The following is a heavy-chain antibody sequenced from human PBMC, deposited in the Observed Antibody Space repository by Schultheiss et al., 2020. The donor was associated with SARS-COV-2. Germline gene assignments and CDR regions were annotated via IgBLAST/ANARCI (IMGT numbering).Heavy chain of an antibody. D-gene: IGHD3-22*01. V-gene: IGHV4-39*07. Sequence: SQTLSLTCTVSGGSISSSSYYWGWIRQPPGKGLQWIGSIYHSGSTYYNPSLKSRVTISVDTSKNQFSLKLSSVTAADTAVYYCARELYYYDSSGYHRRFDPWGQGTLVTVSS. CDR1: GGSISSSSYY. CDR3: ARELYYYDSSGYHRRFDP. J-gene: IGHJ5*02. CDR2: IYHSGST.